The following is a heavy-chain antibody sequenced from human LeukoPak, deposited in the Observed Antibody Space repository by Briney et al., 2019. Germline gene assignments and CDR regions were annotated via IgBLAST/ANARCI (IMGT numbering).Heavy chain of an antibody. D-gene: IGHD3-22*01. CDR3: AKDRPYDYDSSAFMAFDI. CDR2: IGGSGVTT. J-gene: IGHJ3*02. CDR1: GFTFGRYD. Sequence: SGGSLRLSCAASGFTFGRYDMSWVRQAPGKGLEWVSTIGGSGVTTYYADSVKGRFTISRDNSKNTMYLQRNSLRAEDTALYYCAKDRPYDYDSSAFMAFDIWGQGTMVTVS. V-gene: IGHV3-23*01.